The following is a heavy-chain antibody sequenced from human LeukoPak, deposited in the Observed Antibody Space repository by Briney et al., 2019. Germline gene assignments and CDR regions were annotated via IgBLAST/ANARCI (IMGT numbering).Heavy chain of an antibody. CDR1: GLTVSSNY. Sequence: GGSLRLSCAASGLTVSSNYMSWVRQPPGKGLEWVSIIYSGGSTYYADSVKGRFTISRDKSKNTLYIQMNSLRAEDTAVHYCATYYGANHGAFDIWGQGTMVTVSS. V-gene: IGHV3-53*01. CDR2: IYSGGST. D-gene: IGHD3-22*01. J-gene: IGHJ3*02. CDR3: ATYYGANHGAFDI.